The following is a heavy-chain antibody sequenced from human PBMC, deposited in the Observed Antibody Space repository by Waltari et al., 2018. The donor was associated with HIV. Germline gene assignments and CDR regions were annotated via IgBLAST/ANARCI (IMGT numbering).Heavy chain of an antibody. V-gene: IGHV4-34*01. Sequence: QVELQQSGTGLLKTSETLSLHCDVYGESFIDYHREPYQSFTRYHLTWFRQPPGKGLEWIGEIYQTGSTNSNPSLKSRLSMSIDTIKKQFSLKLISVTAADTAVYYCARGVSPDHLWASYPDFWGQGTLVTVSS. J-gene: IGHJ4*02. CDR2: IYQTGST. D-gene: IGHD3-16*02. CDR1: GESFIDYHREPYQSFTRYH. CDR3: ARGVSPDHLWASYPDF.